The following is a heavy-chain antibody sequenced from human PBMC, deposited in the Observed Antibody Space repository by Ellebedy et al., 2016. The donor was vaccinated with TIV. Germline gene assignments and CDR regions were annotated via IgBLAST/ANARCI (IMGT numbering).Heavy chain of an antibody. D-gene: IGHD4-17*01. CDR1: GYTFSGYY. Sequence: AASVKVSCKASGYTFSGYYMHWVRQAPGQGLEWMGWINPNSGGRMYAQMFQGRVTMTGDTAVSTAYMALSRLSPDDTAVYYCAREGMTTVTYYYGMDVWGQGTTVTVSS. J-gene: IGHJ6*02. CDR3: AREGMTTVTYYYGMDV. V-gene: IGHV1-2*02. CDR2: INPNSGGR.